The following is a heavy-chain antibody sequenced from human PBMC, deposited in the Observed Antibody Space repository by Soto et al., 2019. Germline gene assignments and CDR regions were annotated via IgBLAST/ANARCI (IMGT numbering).Heavy chain of an antibody. J-gene: IGHJ3*02. D-gene: IGHD3-22*01. CDR1: GGTFSSYT. V-gene: IGHV1-69*06. CDR3: ARGGFGLNDSSGYDIPGAFDI. Sequence: SVKVSCKSSGGTFSSYTISWVRQAPGQGLEWMGGIIPIFGTANYAQKFQGRVTITADKSTSTAYMELSSLRSEDTAVYYCARGGFGLNDSSGYDIPGAFDIWGQGTMVTVSS. CDR2: IIPIFGTA.